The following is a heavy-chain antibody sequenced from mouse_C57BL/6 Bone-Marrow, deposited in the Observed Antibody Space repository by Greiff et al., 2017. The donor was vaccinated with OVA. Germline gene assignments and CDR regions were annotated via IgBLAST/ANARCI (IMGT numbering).Heavy chain of an antibody. D-gene: IGHD1-1*01. Sequence: EVKLMESGPVLVKPGASVKMSCKASGYTFTDYYMNWVKQSHGKSLEWIGVINPYNGGTSYNQKFKGKATLTVDKSSSTAYMELNSLTSEDSAVYYCARWGYYGAYWGQGTLVTVSA. CDR1: GYTFTDYY. CDR3: ARWGYYGAY. V-gene: IGHV1-19*01. CDR2: INPYNGGT. J-gene: IGHJ3*01.